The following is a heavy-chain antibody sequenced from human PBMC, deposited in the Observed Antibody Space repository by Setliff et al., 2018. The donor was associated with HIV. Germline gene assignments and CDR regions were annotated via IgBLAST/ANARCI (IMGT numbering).Heavy chain of an antibody. V-gene: IGHV3-23*01. J-gene: IGHJ4*02. Sequence: PGGSLRLSCAASGFTFSYHAMTWVRQAPGKGLEWVSGISGSGDSTYYAASVKGRFIISRDNSKDILSLQMNSVRAEDTAVYYCARDEATGGVDYWGQGTLVTVSS. CDR1: GFTFSYHA. CDR2: ISGSGDST. CDR3: ARDEATGGVDY. D-gene: IGHD3-16*01.